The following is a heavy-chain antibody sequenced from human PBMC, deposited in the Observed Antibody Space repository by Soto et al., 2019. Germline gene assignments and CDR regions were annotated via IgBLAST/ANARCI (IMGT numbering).Heavy chain of an antibody. D-gene: IGHD4-17*01. Sequence: SETLSLTCTVSGGSISSYYWSWIRQPPGKGLEWIGYIYYSGSTNYNPSLKSRVTISVDTSKNQFSLKLSSVTAADTAVYYCARMTTQIYYYYYGMDVWGQGTTVTV. CDR3: ARMTTQIYYYYYGMDV. CDR2: IYYSGST. J-gene: IGHJ6*02. CDR1: GGSISSYY. V-gene: IGHV4-59*08.